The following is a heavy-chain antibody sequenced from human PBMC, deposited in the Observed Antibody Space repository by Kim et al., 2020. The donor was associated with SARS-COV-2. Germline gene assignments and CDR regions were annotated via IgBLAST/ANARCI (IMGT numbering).Heavy chain of an antibody. D-gene: IGHD6-19*01. CDR2: IRSKADGGTT. CDR1: GFTFGDYA. V-gene: IGHV3-49*04. J-gene: IGHJ6*02. CDR3: TRDKSSGWYGLYYYYGMDV. Sequence: GGSLRLSCTASGFTFGDYAMSWVRQAPGKGLEWVGFIRSKADGGTTEYAASVKGRFTISRDDSKSIAYLQMNSLKTEDTAVYYCTRDKSSGWYGLYYYYGMDVWGQGTTVTVSS.